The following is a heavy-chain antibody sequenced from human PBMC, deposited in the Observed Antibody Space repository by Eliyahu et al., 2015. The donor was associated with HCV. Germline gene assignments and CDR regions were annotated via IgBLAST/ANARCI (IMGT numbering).Heavy chain of an antibody. D-gene: IGHD6-19*01. J-gene: IGHJ4*02. Sequence: QVQLVESGGGVVQPGTSLSLSCAASGFTFSRYGMHWVRPAPGKGLEWVAVISHDGRNKYYADSVKGRFTISTDFYMNTLSLQMNSLRAEDTAVYYCARDQSPGITVAPGDFWGQGTLVTVSS. CDR3: ARDQSPGITVAPGDF. CDR1: GFTFSRYG. CDR2: ISHDGRNK. V-gene: IGHV3-30*03.